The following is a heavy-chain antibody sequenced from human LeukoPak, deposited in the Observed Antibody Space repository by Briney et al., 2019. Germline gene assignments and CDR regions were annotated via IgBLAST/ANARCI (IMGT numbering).Heavy chain of an antibody. Sequence: GGSLTLSCAASGFTFSSYSMNRVRQAPGKGLEWVSSISSSSSYIYYADSVKGRFTISRDNSKNTLYLQMNSLRAEDTAVYYCAKWQTAMHYWGQGTLVTVSS. J-gene: IGHJ4*02. CDR3: AKWQTAMHY. V-gene: IGHV3-21*01. CDR1: GFTFSSYS. D-gene: IGHD2-21*02. CDR2: ISSSSSYI.